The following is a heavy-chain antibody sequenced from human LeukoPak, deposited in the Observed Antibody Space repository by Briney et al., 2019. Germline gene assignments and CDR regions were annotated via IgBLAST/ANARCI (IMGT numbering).Heavy chain of an antibody. D-gene: IGHD2-2*01. Sequence: KPSETLSLTCTVSGGSISSYYWSWIRQPPGKGLEWIGYIYYSGSTNYNPSLKSRVTISVDTSKNQFSLKLSSVPAADTAVYYCAREVVPAAGGFDYWGQGTLVTVSS. CDR2: IYYSGST. CDR3: AREVVPAAGGFDY. V-gene: IGHV4-59*01. J-gene: IGHJ4*02. CDR1: GGSISSYY.